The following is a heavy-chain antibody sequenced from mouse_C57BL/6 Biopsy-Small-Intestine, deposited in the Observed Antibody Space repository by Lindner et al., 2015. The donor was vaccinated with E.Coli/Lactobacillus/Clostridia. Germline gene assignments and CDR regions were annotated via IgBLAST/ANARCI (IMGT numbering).Heavy chain of an antibody. J-gene: IGHJ2*01. V-gene: IGHV1-82*01. Sequence: VQLQESGPELVKPGASVKISCKASGYAFSSSWMNWVSPRPGKGLEWVGRIYPGDGDTNYHGRFKGRATLTADKSSSTAYMQLSSLTSEDSAVYFCARGYLGIFDYWGQDTTLTVSS. CDR2: IYPGDGDT. D-gene: IGHD3-1*01. CDR3: ARGYLGIFDY. CDR1: GYAFSSSW.